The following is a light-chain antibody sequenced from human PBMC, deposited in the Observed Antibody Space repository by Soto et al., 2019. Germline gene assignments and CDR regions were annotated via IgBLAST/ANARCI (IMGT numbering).Light chain of an antibody. Sequence: DIVMTQSPDSLAVSLGERATINCKSSQSVLYSSNNKNYLAWYQQKPGQPPKLLIYWASTRESGVPDRFSGSGSGTDFTLSISSLQAEAVAVYYCQRYYSTPRTFGQGTKVEIK. CDR3: QRYYSTPRT. V-gene: IGKV4-1*01. J-gene: IGKJ1*01. CDR2: WAS. CDR1: QSVLYSSNNKNY.